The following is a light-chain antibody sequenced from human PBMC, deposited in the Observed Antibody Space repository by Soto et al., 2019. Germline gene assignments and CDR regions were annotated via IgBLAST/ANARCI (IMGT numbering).Light chain of an antibody. Sequence: DIQMTQSPSTLSASVGDRVTITCRASQSIGRFLAWYQHQPGKAPKLLIYDASTLESGVPSRFSGTGSGTEFTFSITSLQPEDFGTYYCQQCYMGWTCGQGPKV. CDR3: QQCYMGWT. CDR1: QSIGRF. J-gene: IGKJ1*01. V-gene: IGKV1-5*01. CDR2: DAS.